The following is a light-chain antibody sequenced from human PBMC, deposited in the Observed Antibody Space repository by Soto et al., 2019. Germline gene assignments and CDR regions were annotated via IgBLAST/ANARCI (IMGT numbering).Light chain of an antibody. Sequence: DIVMTQSPDSLAVSLGERATINCKSGQSAFYRSTDKNYLAWYQQKPGQPPKLLIYWASTRESGVPDRFSGSGSGTDFTLTIGSLQAEDVAVYYCQQYYSTPLTFGGGTKVDIK. CDR3: QQYYSTPLT. CDR2: WAS. V-gene: IGKV4-1*01. J-gene: IGKJ4*01. CDR1: QSAFYRSTDKNY.